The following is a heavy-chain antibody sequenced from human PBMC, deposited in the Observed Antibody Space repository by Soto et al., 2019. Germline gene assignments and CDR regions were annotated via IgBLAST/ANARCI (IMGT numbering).Heavy chain of an antibody. D-gene: IGHD2-8*01. CDR1: GFTFSSYA. J-gene: IGHJ4*01. V-gene: IGHV3-23*01. Sequence: EVQLLESGGGLVQPGGSLRLSCTASGFTFSSYAMSWVRQAPGKELEWVSTISGNSGKTNYAESVKGRFSISRDNSKHTVQLQLDSLRAEDTAVYFCAKLGFVLMELYYFHQWGHGTLVTVSS. CDR2: ISGNSGKT. CDR3: AKLGFVLMELYYFHQ.